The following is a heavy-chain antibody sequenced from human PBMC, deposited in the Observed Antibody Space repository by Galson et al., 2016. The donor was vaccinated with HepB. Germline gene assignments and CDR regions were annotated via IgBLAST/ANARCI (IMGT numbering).Heavy chain of an antibody. V-gene: IGHV3-33*01. CDR2: IWYDGSNK. D-gene: IGHD3-10*01. CDR1: GFTFSNYV. Sequence: SLRLSCAASGFTFSNYVIHWVRQAPGKGLEWVALIWYDGSNKYYADSVQGRFTISRDNSKKTVYLQMNSLRAEDTGVYYWASDRGDDAFDIWGQGTMVTVSS. CDR3: ASDRGDDAFDI. J-gene: IGHJ3*02.